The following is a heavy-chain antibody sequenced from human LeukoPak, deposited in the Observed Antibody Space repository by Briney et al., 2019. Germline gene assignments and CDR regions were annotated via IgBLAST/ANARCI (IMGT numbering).Heavy chain of an antibody. CDR3: AKDPSSGWYVYYYYGMDV. V-gene: IGHV3-23*01. CDR1: GFTFSSYA. Sequence: GGSLRLSCAASGFTFSSYAMSWVRQAPGKGLQWVSAISGSGGSTYYADSVKGRFTISRDNSKNTLYLQMNSLRAEDTAVYYCAKDPSSGWYVYYYYGMDVWGQGTTVTVSS. D-gene: IGHD6-19*01. CDR2: ISGSGGST. J-gene: IGHJ6*02.